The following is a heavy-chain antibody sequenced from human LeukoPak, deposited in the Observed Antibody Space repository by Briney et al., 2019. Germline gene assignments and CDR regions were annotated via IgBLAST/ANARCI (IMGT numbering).Heavy chain of an antibody. D-gene: IGHD3-10*01. J-gene: IGHJ4*02. V-gene: IGHV3-23*01. CDR3: AKVTYGSGTYGAFDF. CDR1: AFTLRSTG. Sequence: GRSLSLSCAPAAFTLRSTGVGGARRPPGKGLEWVSTISGSGNNTYYADSVKGRFTISRDNSKNALYLQMISLRAEDTAVYYCAKVTYGSGTYGAFDFWGQGPLVTVSS. CDR2: ISGSGNNT.